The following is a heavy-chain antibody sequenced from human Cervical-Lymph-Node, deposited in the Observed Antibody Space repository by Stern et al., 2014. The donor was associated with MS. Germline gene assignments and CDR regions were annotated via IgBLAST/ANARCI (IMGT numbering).Heavy chain of an antibody. D-gene: IGHD4-17*01. V-gene: IGHV4-59*01. Sequence: QLQLQESGPGLVKPSETLSLTCTVSGGSITSYYWSWSRQPPGKGLEWIGYIYYSGSSNYNPSLKSRVTISVDTSKNQFSLKLSSVTAADTAAYYCARVGAVTTYGMDVWGQGTTVTVSS. CDR1: GGSITSYY. CDR2: IYYSGSS. J-gene: IGHJ6*02. CDR3: ARVGAVTTYGMDV.